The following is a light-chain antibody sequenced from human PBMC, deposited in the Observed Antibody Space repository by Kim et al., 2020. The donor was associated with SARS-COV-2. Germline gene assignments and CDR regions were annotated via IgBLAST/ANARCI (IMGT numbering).Light chain of an antibody. V-gene: IGKV3-11*01. J-gene: IGKJ4*01. CDR1: QSVSTY. CDR3: QQRSSCPLT. Sequence: YSPGERATLSCRASQSVSTYLAWYQQRSGQAPRVLIYDASTRATGIPARFSGSGSGTDFTLTISSLQPEDFAVYYCQQRSSCPLTFGGGTKVDIK. CDR2: DAS.